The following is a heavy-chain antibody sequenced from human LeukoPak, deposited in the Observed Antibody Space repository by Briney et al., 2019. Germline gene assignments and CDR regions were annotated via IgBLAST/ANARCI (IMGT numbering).Heavy chain of an antibody. CDR3: ARSLYGDYGDY. V-gene: IGHV1-2*06. D-gene: IGHD4-17*01. J-gene: IGHJ4*02. Sequence: ASVKVSCKAAGYTFTGYYMHWVRPAPGQGLEWMGRMHPNSGCTNYAQKFQGRATITRHTSISKAYREVSRLRSDDTAVYYCARSLYGDYGDYWCQGTLVTVSS. CDR2: MHPNSGCT. CDR1: GYTFTGYY.